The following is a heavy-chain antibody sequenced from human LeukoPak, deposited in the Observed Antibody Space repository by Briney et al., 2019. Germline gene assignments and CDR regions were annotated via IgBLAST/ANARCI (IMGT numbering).Heavy chain of an antibody. CDR1: GFTFSSYA. V-gene: IGHV3-21*01. D-gene: IGHD2-21*01. CDR2: ISSSSSYI. CDR3: ARSSIHTDY. Sequence: TGGSLRLSCAASGFTFSSYAMHWVRQAPGKGLEWVSSISSSSSYIYYADSVKGRFTISRDNAKNSLYLQMNSLRAEDTAVYYCARSSIHTDYWGQGTLVTVSS. J-gene: IGHJ4*02.